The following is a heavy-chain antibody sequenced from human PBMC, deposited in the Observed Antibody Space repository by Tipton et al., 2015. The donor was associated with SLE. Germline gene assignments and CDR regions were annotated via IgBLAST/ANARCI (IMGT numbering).Heavy chain of an antibody. CDR2: ISYDGSNK. Sequence: SLRLSCAASGFTFSSYAMHWVRQAPGKGLEWVAVISYDGSNKYYADSVKGRFTISRDNSKNTLYLQMNSLRAEDTAVYYCARHEGGYGDYIWYFDLWGRGTLVTVSS. J-gene: IGHJ2*01. CDR3: ARHEGGYGDYIWYFDL. V-gene: IGHV3-30-3*01. CDR1: GFTFSSYA. D-gene: IGHD4-17*01.